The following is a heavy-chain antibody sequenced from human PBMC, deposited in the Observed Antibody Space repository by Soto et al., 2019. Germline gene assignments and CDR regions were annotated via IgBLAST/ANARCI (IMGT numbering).Heavy chain of an antibody. CDR1: GGSFSGYY. J-gene: IGHJ6*03. D-gene: IGHD4-4*01. V-gene: IGHV4-34*01. CDR2: INHSGST. CDR3: ARVSPGPNDYSQYTYYYYYYMDV. Sequence: SETLSLTCAVYGGSFSGYYWSWIRQPPGKGLEWIGEINHSGSTNYNPSLKSRVTISVDTSKNQFSLKLSSVTAADTAVYYCARVSPGPNDYSQYTYYYYYYMDVWGKGTTVTVSS.